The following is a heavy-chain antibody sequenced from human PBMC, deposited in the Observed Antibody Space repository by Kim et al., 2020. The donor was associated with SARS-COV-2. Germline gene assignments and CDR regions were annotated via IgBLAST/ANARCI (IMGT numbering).Heavy chain of an antibody. CDR3: AREDRGDYYYYGMDV. V-gene: IGHV4-59*01. J-gene: IGHJ6*02. D-gene: IGHD3-10*01. Sequence: PSLQSRVTISVDTSKNQFSLKLNSVTAADTAVYYCAREDRGDYYYYGMDVWGQGTTVTVSS.